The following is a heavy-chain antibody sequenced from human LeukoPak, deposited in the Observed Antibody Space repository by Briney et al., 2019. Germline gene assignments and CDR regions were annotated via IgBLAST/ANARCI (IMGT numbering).Heavy chain of an antibody. J-gene: IGHJ4*02. Sequence: PGESLKISCKGSGYSFTSYWIGWVRQMPGKGLEWMGIIYPGDSDTRYSPSFQGQVTISADKSISTAYLQWSSLKASDTAMYYCARSSARRYGSGSYFLDYWGQGTLVTVSS. V-gene: IGHV5-51*01. D-gene: IGHD3-10*01. CDR3: ARSSARRYGSGSYFLDY. CDR1: GYSFTSYW. CDR2: IYPGDSDT.